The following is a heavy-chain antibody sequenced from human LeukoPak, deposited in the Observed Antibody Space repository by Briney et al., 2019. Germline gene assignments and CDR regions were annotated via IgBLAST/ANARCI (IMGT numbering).Heavy chain of an antibody. D-gene: IGHD2-15*01. V-gene: IGHV3-23*01. CDR1: GFTFGSYA. CDR2: ISGSGGST. Sequence: GGSLRLSCAASGFTFGSYAMSWVRQAPGKGLEWVSAISGSGGSTYYADSVKGRFTISRDNSKNTLYLQMNSLRAEDTAVYYCAKDLGYCSGGSCYNWGQGTLVTVSS. CDR3: AKDLGYCSGGSCYN. J-gene: IGHJ4*02.